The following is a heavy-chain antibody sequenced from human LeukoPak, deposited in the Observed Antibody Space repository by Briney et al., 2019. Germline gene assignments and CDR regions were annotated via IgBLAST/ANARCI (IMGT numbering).Heavy chain of an antibody. D-gene: IGHD3-22*01. Sequence: PSETLSLTCAVYGGSFSGYYWSWLRQPPGKGLEWIGEINHSGSTNYNPSLKSRVTISVDTSKNQFSLKLSSVTAADTAVYYCARKERTYYYDSSGYYGYWGQGTLVTVSS. J-gene: IGHJ4*02. CDR2: INHSGST. CDR3: ARKERTYYYDSSGYYGY. V-gene: IGHV4-34*01. CDR1: GGSFSGYY.